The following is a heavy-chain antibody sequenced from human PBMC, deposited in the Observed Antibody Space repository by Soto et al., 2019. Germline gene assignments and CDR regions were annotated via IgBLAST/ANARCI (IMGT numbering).Heavy chain of an antibody. D-gene: IGHD3-9*01. CDR2: INAGNGNT. CDR1: GYTFTSYA. Sequence: AASVKVSCKASGYTFTSYAMHWVRQAPGQRLEWMGWINAGNGNTKYSQKFQGRVTITRDTSASTAYMELSSLRSEDTAVYYCARGAGLRYFDWLPTHDEYFQHWGQGTLVTVS. CDR3: ARGAGLRYFDWLPTHDEYFQH. J-gene: IGHJ1*01. V-gene: IGHV1-3*01.